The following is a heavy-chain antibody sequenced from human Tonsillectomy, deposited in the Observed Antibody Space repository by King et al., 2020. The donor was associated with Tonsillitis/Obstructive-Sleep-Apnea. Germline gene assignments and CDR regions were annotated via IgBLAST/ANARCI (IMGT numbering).Heavy chain of an antibody. J-gene: IGHJ5*02. CDR1: GYTFTGYH. V-gene: IGHV1-2*02. Sequence: VQLVESGVEVKKPGASVKVSCKASGYTFTGYHIHWVRQAPGQGLEWMGWMNPNSGATNYAQKFQGRVTMTRYTSINTAYMELSRLRSDDTAVYYCARGGTVTTPIQFDPWGQGTLVTASS. CDR2: MNPNSGAT. D-gene: IGHD4-11*01. CDR3: ARGGTVTTPIQFDP.